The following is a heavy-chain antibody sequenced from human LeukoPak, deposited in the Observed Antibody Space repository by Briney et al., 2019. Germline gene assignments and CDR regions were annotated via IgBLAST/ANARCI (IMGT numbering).Heavy chain of an antibody. V-gene: IGHV3-30-3*01. CDR2: ISYDGSNK. CDR3: ARDSRWFAGFDI. J-gene: IGHJ3*02. D-gene: IGHD3-10*01. CDR1: GFTFSSYA. Sequence: PPGRSLRLSCAASGFTFSSYAMHWVRQAPGKGLEWVAVISYDGSNKYYADSVKGRFTISRDNSKNTLYLQMNSLRAEDTAVYYCARDSRWFAGFDIWGQGTMVTVSS.